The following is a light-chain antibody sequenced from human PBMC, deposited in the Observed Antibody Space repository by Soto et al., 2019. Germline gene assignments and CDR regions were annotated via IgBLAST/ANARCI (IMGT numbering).Light chain of an antibody. Sequence: EIVMTQSPATLSVSPGERATLSCRASQSVSSNLAWYQQKPGQAPMLLIYGASTGATGIPARFSGSGSGTEFTLTISSQQSEDFAVYYCQQYNNWPPLTFGGGTKVEIK. CDR1: QSVSSN. J-gene: IGKJ4*01. CDR2: GAS. V-gene: IGKV3-15*01. CDR3: QQYNNWPPLT.